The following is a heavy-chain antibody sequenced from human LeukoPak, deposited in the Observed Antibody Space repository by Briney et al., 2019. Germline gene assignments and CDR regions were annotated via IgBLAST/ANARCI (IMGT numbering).Heavy chain of an antibody. CDR2: INTNTGNP. V-gene: IGHV7-4-1*02. D-gene: IGHD3-16*01. CDR3: ARDPQYDYVWGSYFGEFDP. Sequence: ASVKVSCKASGYTFTSYAMNWVRQAPGQGLEWMGWINTNTGNPTYAQGFTGRFVFSLDTSVSTAYLQISSLKAEDTAVYYCARDPQYDYVWGSYFGEFDPWGQGTLVTVSS. J-gene: IGHJ5*02. CDR1: GYTFTSYA.